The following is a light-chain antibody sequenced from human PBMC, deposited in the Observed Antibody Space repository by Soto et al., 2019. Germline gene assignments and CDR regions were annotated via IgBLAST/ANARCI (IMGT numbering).Light chain of an antibody. CDR3: SSYTSSSTLLYV. CDR1: SSDIGSYDH. CDR2: AVS. Sequence: QSVLTQPASVSGSPGQSITISCSGTSSDIGSYDHVAWYQQFPGKSPKLMIYAVSDRPSGVSDRFSGSKSGITASLTISGLQTEDEADYYCSSYTSSSTLLYVFGTGTKLTVL. V-gene: IGLV2-14*01. J-gene: IGLJ1*01.